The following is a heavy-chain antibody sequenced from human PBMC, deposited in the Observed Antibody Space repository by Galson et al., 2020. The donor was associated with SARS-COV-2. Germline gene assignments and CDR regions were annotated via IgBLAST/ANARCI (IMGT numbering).Heavy chain of an antibody. J-gene: IGHJ4*02. D-gene: IGHD1-26*01. CDR2: INLKSGAT. CDR3: ARGGDTGSQDY. Sequence: ASVKVSCKASGYTFTDYHLHWVRQAPGQGLEFMAWINLKSGATTYAQKFQGRVTMTRDTSISTAYMELYRLTSDDTAVYYCARGGDTGSQDYWGQGTLVTVSS. CDR1: GYTFTDYH. V-gene: IGHV1-2*02.